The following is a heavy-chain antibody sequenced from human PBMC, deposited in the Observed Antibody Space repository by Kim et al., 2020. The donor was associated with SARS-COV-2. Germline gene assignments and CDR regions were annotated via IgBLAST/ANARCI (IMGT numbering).Heavy chain of an antibody. D-gene: IGHD6-13*01. CDR1: GFTFSSYG. CDR3: ASGSIAAAGTLYYFDY. V-gene: IGHV3-33*01. J-gene: IGHJ4*02. Sequence: GGSLRLSCAASGFTFSSYGMHWVRQAPGKGLEWVAVIWYDGSNKYYADSVKGRFTISRDNSKNTLYLQMNSLRAEDTAVYYCASGSIAAAGTLYYFDYWGQGTLVTVSS. CDR2: IWYDGSNK.